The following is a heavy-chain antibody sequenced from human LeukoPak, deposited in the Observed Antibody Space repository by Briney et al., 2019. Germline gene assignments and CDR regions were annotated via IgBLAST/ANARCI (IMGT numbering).Heavy chain of an antibody. CDR3: ARDATRGGDFDY. D-gene: IGHD3-16*01. J-gene: IGHJ4*02. CDR1: GFTFSRFW. Sequence: GGSLRLSCAASGFTFSRFWMTWVRQAPWKGLEWVANISLDGSDKYYMGSVKGRFTVSRDNAKDSLYLQMNSLRAEDTAVYYCARDATRGGDFDYWGQGTLVTVSS. CDR2: ISLDGSDK. V-gene: IGHV3-7*01.